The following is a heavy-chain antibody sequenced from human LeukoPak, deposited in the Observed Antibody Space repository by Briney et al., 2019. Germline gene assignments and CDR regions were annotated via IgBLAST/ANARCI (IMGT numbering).Heavy chain of an antibody. CDR1: GYTFTSYG. V-gene: IGHV1-18*01. J-gene: IGHJ4*02. D-gene: IGHD6-13*01. Sequence: ASVKVSCKASGYTFTSYGISWVRQAPGQGLEWMGWISAYNSNTNYAQKLQGRVTMTTDTSTSTAYMELRSLRSDDTAVYYCARVLHYSSSWYSDYWGQGTLVTVSS. CDR2: ISAYNSNT. CDR3: ARVLHYSSSWYSDY.